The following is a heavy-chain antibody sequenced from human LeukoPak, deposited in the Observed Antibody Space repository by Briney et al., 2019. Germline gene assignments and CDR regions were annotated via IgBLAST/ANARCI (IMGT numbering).Heavy chain of an antibody. J-gene: IGHJ4*02. V-gene: IGHV3-23*01. CDR2: ISNNGGYT. CDR3: AKQLGYCSDGSCYFPY. Sequence: GGSLRLSCAASGFTFSSSAMSWVRQAPGKGLEWVTAISNNGGYTYYADSVQGRFTISRDNSKSTLCLQMNSLRAEDTAVYYCAKQLGYCSDGSCYFPYWGQGTLVTVSS. D-gene: IGHD2-15*01. CDR1: GFTFSSSA.